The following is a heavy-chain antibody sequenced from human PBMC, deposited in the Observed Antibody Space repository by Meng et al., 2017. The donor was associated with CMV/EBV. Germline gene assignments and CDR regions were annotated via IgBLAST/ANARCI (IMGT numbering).Heavy chain of an antibody. CDR1: GFTFDDYG. Sequence: GESLKISCAASGFTFDDYGMSWVRQAPGKGLEWVSGINWNGGSIGYADSVKGRFTISRDNAKNSLYLQMNSLRAEDTALYHCARVAAAGDFDYWGQGTLVTVSS. CDR2: INWNGGSI. D-gene: IGHD6-13*01. CDR3: ARVAAAGDFDY. J-gene: IGHJ4*02. V-gene: IGHV3-20*01.